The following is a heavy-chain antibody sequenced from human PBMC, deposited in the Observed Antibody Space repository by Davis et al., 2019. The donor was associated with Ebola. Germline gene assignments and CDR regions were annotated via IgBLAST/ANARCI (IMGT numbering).Heavy chain of an antibody. CDR2: VYYSGST. V-gene: IGHV4-59*01. Sequence: MPSETLSLTCTVSGGSISSSYWSWIRQPPGKGLEWIGYVYYSGSTNYNPSLKSPVTMSIDTSKNQFSLKLSSVTAADTAVYYWARGRLHIQYSSNWYFDYWGQGTLVTVSS. D-gene: IGHD6-13*01. J-gene: IGHJ4*02. CDR1: GGSISSSY. CDR3: ARGRLHIQYSSNWYFDY.